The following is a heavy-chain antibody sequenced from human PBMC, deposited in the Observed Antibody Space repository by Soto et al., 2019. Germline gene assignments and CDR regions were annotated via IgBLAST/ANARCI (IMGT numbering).Heavy chain of an antibody. CDR2: INPNSGGT. J-gene: IGHJ6*02. Sequence: ASVKVSCKASGYTFTGYYMHWVRQAPGQGLEWMGWINPNSGGTNYAQKFQGRVTMTRDTSISTAYMELSRLRSDDTAVYYCARDPAAGHYYGMDVWGQGTTVTVSS. V-gene: IGHV1-2*02. D-gene: IGHD2-15*01. CDR1: GYTFTGYY. CDR3: ARDPAAGHYYGMDV.